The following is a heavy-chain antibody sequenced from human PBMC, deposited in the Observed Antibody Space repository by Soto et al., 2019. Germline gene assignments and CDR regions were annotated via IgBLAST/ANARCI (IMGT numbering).Heavy chain of an antibody. CDR3: AREGDILTGRKIGIYFDY. V-gene: IGHV4-59*01. D-gene: IGHD3-9*01. Sequence: SETLSLTCTVSGGSISTYYWSWIRQPPGKGLGWIGNIYYSGSTNYNPSLKSRVTISVDTSNDQFSLKLSSVTAADTAVYYCAREGDILTGRKIGIYFDYWGQGTLVTVSS. J-gene: IGHJ4*02. CDR1: GGSISTYY. CDR2: IYYSGST.